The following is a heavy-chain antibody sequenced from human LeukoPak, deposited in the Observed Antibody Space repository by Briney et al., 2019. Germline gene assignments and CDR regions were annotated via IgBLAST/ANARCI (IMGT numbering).Heavy chain of an antibody. CDR1: VGSIRGYY. CDR3: ARGTDMTSVAAYYSFTH. Sequence: SETLSLTCTVSVGSIRGYYWTWIRKPAGKGLEWIGRIYSSGTAYYNPSLESRVTISLDTSRNQFSLRMTSMTAADTAVYYCARGTDMTSVAAYYSFTHWGQGILVSVSS. V-gene: IGHV4-4*07. J-gene: IGHJ4*02. CDR2: IYSSGTA. D-gene: IGHD4-11*01.